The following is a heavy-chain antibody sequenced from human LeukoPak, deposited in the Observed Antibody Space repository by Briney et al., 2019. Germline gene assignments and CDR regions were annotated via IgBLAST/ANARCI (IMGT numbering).Heavy chain of an antibody. CDR1: GFTFSDYY. Sequence: GGSLRLSCAASGFTFSDYYMSWIRQAPGKGLEWVPYINTIGNSIYNADSVKGRFTMSRDNAENSLYLHMHSLRAEDTAVYFCARVLGSYANDFWGQGTLVTVSS. J-gene: IGHJ4*02. CDR3: ARVLGSYANDF. D-gene: IGHD1-26*01. V-gene: IGHV3-11*01. CDR2: INTIGNSI.